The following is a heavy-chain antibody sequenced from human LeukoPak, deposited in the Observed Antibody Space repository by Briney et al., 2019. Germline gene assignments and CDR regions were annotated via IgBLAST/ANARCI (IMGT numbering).Heavy chain of an antibody. J-gene: IGHJ4*02. Sequence: GGSLRLSCAASGFTFSSYSMNWVRQAPGKGLEWVSYISSSSSTIYYADSVEGRFTISRDNAKNSLYLQMNSLRAEDTAVYYCARTGYSSSWYRGFFDYWGQGTLVTVSS. CDR3: ARTGYSSSWYRGFFDY. D-gene: IGHD6-13*01. CDR1: GFTFSSYS. V-gene: IGHV3-48*01. CDR2: ISSSSSTI.